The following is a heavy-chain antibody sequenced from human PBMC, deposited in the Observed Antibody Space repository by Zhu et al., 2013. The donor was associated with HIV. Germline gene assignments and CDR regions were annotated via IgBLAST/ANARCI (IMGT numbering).Heavy chain of an antibody. D-gene: IGHD6-13*01. CDR2: INPSGGST. J-gene: IGHJ5*02. CDR3: ARDVPTIGAAGTRNTGWFDP. CDR1: GYTFTNYY. V-gene: IGHV1-46*01. Sequence: QVQLVQSGAEVKKPGASVKVSCKASGYTFTNYYIHWVRQAPGQGLEWMGIINPSGGSTSYAQKFQGRVTMTRDTSTSTVYMELSSLRSEDTAVYYCARDVPTIGAAGTRNTGWFDPLGPGNPGHRLL.